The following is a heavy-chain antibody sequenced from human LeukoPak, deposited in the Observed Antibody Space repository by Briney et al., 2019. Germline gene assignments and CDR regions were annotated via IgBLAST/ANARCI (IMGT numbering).Heavy chain of an antibody. J-gene: IGHJ6*02. CDR3: ARGSCNGDACSPYYYYGMDV. CDR2: INPISGGT. V-gene: IGHV1-2*02. CDR1: GYTFTDYY. D-gene: IGHD2-15*01. Sequence: RASVKVSCKASGYTFTDYYLHWVRQAPGQGLEWMGWINPISGGTNYAQQFLGRVTMTRDTSISTAYMELSGVRSDDATVYYCARGSCNGDACSPYYYYGMDVWGQGTTVTVSS.